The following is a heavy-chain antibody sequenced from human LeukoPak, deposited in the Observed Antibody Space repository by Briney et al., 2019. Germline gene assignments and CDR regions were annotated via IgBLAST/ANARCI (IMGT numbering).Heavy chain of an antibody. CDR2: ISSSSSYI. V-gene: IGHV3-21*01. CDR1: GFTFSSYS. CDR3: AGGRRYCSGGSCYFDY. D-gene: IGHD2-15*01. Sequence: GGSLRLSCAASGFTFSSYSMNWVRQAPGKGLEWVSSISSSSSYIYYADSVRGRFTISRDNAKNSLYLQMNSLRAEDTAVYYCAGGRRYCSGGSCYFDYWGQGTLVTVSS. J-gene: IGHJ4*02.